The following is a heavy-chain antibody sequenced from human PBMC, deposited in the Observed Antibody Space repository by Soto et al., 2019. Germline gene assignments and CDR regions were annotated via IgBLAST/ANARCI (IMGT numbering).Heavy chain of an antibody. CDR3: ARDDFRSGYYPYGMDV. Sequence: PSETLSLTCTVSGGSISSGDYYWSWIRQPPGKGLEWIGYIYYSGSTYYNPSLRSRVTISVDTSKNQFSPKLSSVTAADTAVYYCARDDFRSGYYPYGMDVWGQGTTVTVSS. J-gene: IGHJ6*02. D-gene: IGHD3-3*01. CDR1: GGSISSGDYY. V-gene: IGHV4-30-4*01. CDR2: IYYSGST.